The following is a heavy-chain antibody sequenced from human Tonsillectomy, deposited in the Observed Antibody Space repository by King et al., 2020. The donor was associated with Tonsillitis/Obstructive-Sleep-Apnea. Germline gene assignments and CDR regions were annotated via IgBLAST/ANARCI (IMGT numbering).Heavy chain of an antibody. CDR1: GFTFSSYW. Sequence: VQLVESGGGLVQPGGSLRLSCAASGFTFSSYWMSWVRQAPGKGLEWVANIKQDGSEKYYVDSVKGRFTISRDNAKNSLYLQMNSLRAEDTAVYYCARDIGSVVAAVFDIWGQGTMVTVSS. CDR2: IKQDGSEK. J-gene: IGHJ3*02. D-gene: IGHD2-15*01. V-gene: IGHV3-7*04. CDR3: ARDIGSVVAAVFDI.